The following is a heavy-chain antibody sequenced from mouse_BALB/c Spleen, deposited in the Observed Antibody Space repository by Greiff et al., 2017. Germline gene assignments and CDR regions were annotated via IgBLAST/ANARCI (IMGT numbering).Heavy chain of an antibody. CDR3: ARQHYYGSSYAMDY. CDR1: GFSLTSYG. V-gene: IGHV2-6-2*01. J-gene: IGHJ4*01. Sequence: VQVVESGPDLVAPSQSLSITCTVSGFSLTSYGVHWVRQPPGKGLEWLVVIWSDGSTTYNSALKSRLSISKDNSKSQVFLKMNSLQTDDTAMYYCARQHYYGSSYAMDYWGQGTSVTVSS. CDR2: IWSDGST. D-gene: IGHD1-1*01.